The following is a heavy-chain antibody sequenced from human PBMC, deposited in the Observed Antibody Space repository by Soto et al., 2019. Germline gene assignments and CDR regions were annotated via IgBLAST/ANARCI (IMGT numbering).Heavy chain of an antibody. CDR3: ATGRYSSSWYGGMGAPGGMDV. D-gene: IGHD6-13*01. V-gene: IGHV4-39*01. CDR1: GGSISSSSYY. Sequence: SETLSLTCTVSGGSISSSSYYWGWIRQPPGKGLEWIGSIYYSGSTYYNPSLKSRVTISVDTSKNQFSLKLSSVTAADTAVYYCATGRYSSSWYGGMGAPGGMDVWGQGTTVTVSS. J-gene: IGHJ6*02. CDR2: IYYSGST.